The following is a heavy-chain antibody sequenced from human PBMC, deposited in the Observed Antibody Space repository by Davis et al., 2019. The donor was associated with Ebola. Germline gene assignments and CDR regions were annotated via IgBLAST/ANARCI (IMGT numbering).Heavy chain of an antibody. J-gene: IGHJ3*01. Sequence: MPSETLSLTCSVSGDSMTSGDHYWSWIRQPPGKGLEWIGYTYFTGTTHYNPSLKGRVTISVDTSKKQFSLKLTSGTAADTAVYYCARGVATLSGAFDVWGRGTPVSVSS. CDR2: TYFTGTT. V-gene: IGHV4-30-4*01. CDR1: GDSMTSGDHY. D-gene: IGHD5-12*01. CDR3: ARGVATLSGAFDV.